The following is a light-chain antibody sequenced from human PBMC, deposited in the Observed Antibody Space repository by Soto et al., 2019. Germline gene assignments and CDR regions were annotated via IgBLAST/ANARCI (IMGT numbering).Light chain of an antibody. CDR3: QQRSNWPPWT. V-gene: IGKV3-11*01. Sequence: XSLSPGERATLSCRASQSVTIYLAWYQKKPGQAPRLLIYDASNRATGIPARFSGSGSGTDFTLTISSLEPEDFAVYYCQQRSNWPPWTFGQGTKVEIK. J-gene: IGKJ1*01. CDR1: QSVTIY. CDR2: DAS.